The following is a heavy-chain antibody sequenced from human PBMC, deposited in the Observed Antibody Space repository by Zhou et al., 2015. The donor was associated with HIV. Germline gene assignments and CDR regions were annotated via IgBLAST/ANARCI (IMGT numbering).Heavy chain of an antibody. Sequence: QVHLIQSGAEVKKPGASVNISCGTSGYDFTKFYIHWVRQAPGQGPVWIGIIDPSGGGARFAEEFQGRVTMTRDTSTSTVSMEVSRLTSDDTAVYFCARDATYYYGSGSLRYSPGFWGQGTLVTVSS. V-gene: IGHV1-46*01. J-gene: IGHJ4*02. CDR2: IDPSGGGA. CDR3: ARDATYYYGSGSLRYSPGF. D-gene: IGHD3-10*01. CDR1: GYDFTKFY.